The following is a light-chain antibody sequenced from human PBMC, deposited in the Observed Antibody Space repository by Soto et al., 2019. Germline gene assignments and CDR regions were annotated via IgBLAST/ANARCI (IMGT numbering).Light chain of an antibody. CDR3: AAWCGSLNGVV. V-gene: IGLV1-44*01. Sequence: QSVLTQTPSAAGTPGQRGSISCSGSSTNIGGNTVIWYKQFPGTTPKVLIYSNSPRPSGVPDRFSHFKSGTSASLAISGLQSGDEADYYRAAWCGSLNGVVFGGGTKLTVL. CDR1: STNIGGNT. CDR2: SNS. J-gene: IGLJ2*01.